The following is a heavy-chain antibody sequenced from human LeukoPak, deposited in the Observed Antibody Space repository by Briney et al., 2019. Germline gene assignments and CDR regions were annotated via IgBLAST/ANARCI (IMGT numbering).Heavy chain of an antibody. V-gene: IGHV3-23*01. CDR1: GFTFSSYA. J-gene: IGHJ4*02. CDR3: AKDGGYSYGFEFDY. CDR2: ISGSGGST. Sequence: GGSLRLSCAASGFTFSSYAMSWVRQAPGKGLEWVSAISGSGGSTYYADSVKGRFTISRDNSKNTLYLQMNSLRAEDTAVYYCAKDGGYSYGFEFDYWGQGTLVTVSP. D-gene: IGHD5-18*01.